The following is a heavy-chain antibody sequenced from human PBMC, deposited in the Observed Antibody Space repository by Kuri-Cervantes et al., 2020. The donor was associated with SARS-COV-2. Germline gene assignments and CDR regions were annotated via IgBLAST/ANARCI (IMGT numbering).Heavy chain of an antibody. CDR1: GYTFTSYG. V-gene: IGHV1-18*04. CDR2: ISAYNGNT. Sequence: ASVKVSCKASGYTFTSYGISWVRQAPGQGLEWMGWISAYNGNTNYAQKLQGRVTMTTDTSTSTAYMELSSLRSEDTAVYYCARESSCYIPFAWGQGTLVTVSS. CDR3: ARESSCYIPFA. D-gene: IGHD3-22*01. J-gene: IGHJ5*02.